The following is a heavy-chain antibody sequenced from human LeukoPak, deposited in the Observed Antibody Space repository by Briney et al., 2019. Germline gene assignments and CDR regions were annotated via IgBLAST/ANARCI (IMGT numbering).Heavy chain of an antibody. V-gene: IGHV1-3*01. Sequence: ASVKVSCKASGYTFTSYAMHWVRQAPGQRLEWMGWINAGNGNTKYSQKFQGRVTVTRDTSASTAYMELSSLRSEDTAVYYCARCGYSDGWSCDHWGQGTLVTVSS. J-gene: IGHJ5*02. CDR1: GYTFTSYA. CDR3: ARCGYSDGWSCDH. CDR2: INAGNGNT. D-gene: IGHD5-18*01.